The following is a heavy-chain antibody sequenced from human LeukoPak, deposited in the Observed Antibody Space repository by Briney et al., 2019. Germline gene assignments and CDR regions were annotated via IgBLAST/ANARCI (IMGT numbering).Heavy chain of an antibody. CDR3: ARFPHQLLSGHMDV. J-gene: IGHJ6*03. D-gene: IGHD2-2*01. Sequence: ETLSLTCTVSGYSISSGYYWGWIRQAPGKGLEWVSSISSSSSYIYYADSVKGRFTISRDNAKNSLYLQMNSLRAEDTAVYYCARFPHQLLSGHMDVWGKGTTVTVSS. CDR2: ISSSSSYI. V-gene: IGHV3-21*01. CDR1: GYSISSGYY.